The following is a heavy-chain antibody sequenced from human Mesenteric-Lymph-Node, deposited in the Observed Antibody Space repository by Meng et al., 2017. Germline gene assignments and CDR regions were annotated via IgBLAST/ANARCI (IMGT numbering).Heavy chain of an antibody. V-gene: IGHV4-31*03. CDR2: IYYSGST. J-gene: IGHJ5*02. CDR1: GGSISSGGVY. Sequence: QVRVTEAGPVLVKPSQTLSLTCTVSGGSISSGGVYWSWIRQHPGKGLEWIGYIYYSGSTYYNPSLRSRVAISIDTSKNQFSLKLTSVTAADTAVYFCARTNYGDYNWFDPWGQGTLVTVSS. CDR3: ARTNYGDYNWFDP. D-gene: IGHD4-17*01.